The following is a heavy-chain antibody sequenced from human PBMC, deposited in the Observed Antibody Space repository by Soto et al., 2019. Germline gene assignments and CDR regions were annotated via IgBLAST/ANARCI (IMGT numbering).Heavy chain of an antibody. CDR1: GYTFTGYY. D-gene: IGHD3-22*01. V-gene: IGHV1-2*02. Sequence: ASVKVSCKASGYTFTGYYMHWVRQAPGQGLELMGWINPNSGSTNYNPSLKSRVTISVXXXXXXFXLXLXXXTAAXTAVYYCARAAHYYDSSGILDYWGQGTLVTVTS. CDR2: INPNSGST. J-gene: IGHJ4*02. CDR3: ARAAHYYDSSGILDY.